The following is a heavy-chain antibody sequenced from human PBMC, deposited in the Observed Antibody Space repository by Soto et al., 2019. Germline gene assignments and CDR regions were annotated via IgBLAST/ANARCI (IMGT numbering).Heavy chain of an antibody. Sequence: TVSAGSITTSCWSWIRQPLGKALEWIGYISYRGSTNYNPSLKSRLTISIDTSKSQISLKLTSMTTADTAVYYCASSGIVGREVNTWFDPWGQGTLVTVAS. CDR1: AGSITTSC. CDR2: ISYRGST. V-gene: IGHV4-59*01. J-gene: IGHJ5*02. D-gene: IGHD3-22*01. CDR3: ASSGIVGREVNTWFDP.